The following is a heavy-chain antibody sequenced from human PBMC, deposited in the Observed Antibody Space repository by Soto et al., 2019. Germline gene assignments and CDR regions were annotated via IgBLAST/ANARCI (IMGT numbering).Heavy chain of an antibody. J-gene: IGHJ4*02. D-gene: IGHD3-22*01. V-gene: IGHV3-33*01. Sequence: PGGSLRLSCAASGFTLINYGMHWGRQAPGKGLDWVAVMWSDGTTKFYADSVKGRFTLSRDNSKNTLYLQTDSLRAEDTAVYYCARDPYDNSGSYFNAPLDYWGQGTLVTVSS. CDR3: ARDPYDNSGSYFNAPLDY. CDR2: MWSDGTTK. CDR1: GFTLINYG.